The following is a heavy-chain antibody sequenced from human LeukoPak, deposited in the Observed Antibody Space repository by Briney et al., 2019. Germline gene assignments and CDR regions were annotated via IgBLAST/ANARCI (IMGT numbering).Heavy chain of an antibody. CDR2: INHSGST. CDR3: ARGSAGFDYWYFDL. Sequence: SETLSLTCAVYGGSFSGYYWSWIRQPPGKGLEWIGEINHSGSTNYNPSLKSRVTISVDTSKNQFSLKLSSVTAADTAVYYCARGSAGFDYWYFDLWGRGTLVTVSS. CDR1: GGSFSGYY. D-gene: IGHD6-19*01. J-gene: IGHJ2*01. V-gene: IGHV4-34*01.